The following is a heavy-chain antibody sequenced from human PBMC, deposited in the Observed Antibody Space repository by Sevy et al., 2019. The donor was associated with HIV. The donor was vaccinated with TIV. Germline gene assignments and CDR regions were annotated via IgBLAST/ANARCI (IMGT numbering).Heavy chain of an antibody. Sequence: SETLSLTCTVSGGSVSSGSYYWSWIRQPPGKGLEWIGYIYYSGSTNYNPSLKSRVTISVDTSKNQFSLKLSSVTAADTAVYYCAGFDSRGYCGGDCFDYWGQGTLVTVSS. J-gene: IGHJ4*02. CDR1: GGSVSSGSYY. CDR2: IYYSGST. V-gene: IGHV4-61*01. D-gene: IGHD2-21*01. CDR3: AGFDSRGYCGGDCFDY.